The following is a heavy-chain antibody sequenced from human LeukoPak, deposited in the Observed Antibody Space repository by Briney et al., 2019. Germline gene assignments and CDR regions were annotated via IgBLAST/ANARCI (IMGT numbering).Heavy chain of an antibody. CDR3: AKMGSLGSDNWFDP. V-gene: IGHV3-23*01. Sequence: GGSLRLSCAASGFTFSSYAMSWVCQAPGKGLEWVSAISGSGGSTYYADSVKGRFTISRDNSKNTLYLQMNSLRAEDTAVYYCAKMGSLGSDNWFDPWGQGTLVTVSS. D-gene: IGHD3-16*01. CDR1: GFTFSSYA. CDR2: ISGSGGST. J-gene: IGHJ5*02.